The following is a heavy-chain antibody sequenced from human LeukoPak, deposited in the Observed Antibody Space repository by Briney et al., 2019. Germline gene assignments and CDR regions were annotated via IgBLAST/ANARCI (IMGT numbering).Heavy chain of an antibody. CDR2: ISSSSSTI. J-gene: IGHJ4*02. Sequence: PGGSLSLSCAASGFTFSSYSTNGLRGSPRKGREGVTYISSSSSTIYYADSVKGRFTLSRDNAKNSLYLQINSLRARDTAVYYCARDTAPATYYDYVWGSYRPIFDYWGQGTLVTVSS. D-gene: IGHD3-16*02. CDR1: GFTFSSYS. CDR3: ARDTAPATYYDYVWGSYRPIFDY. V-gene: IGHV3-48*01.